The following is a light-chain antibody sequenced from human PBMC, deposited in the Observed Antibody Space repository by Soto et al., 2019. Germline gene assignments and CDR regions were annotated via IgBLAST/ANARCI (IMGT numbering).Light chain of an antibody. CDR1: SSDVGGYNY. Sequence: QSVLTQPASVSGSPGQSITISCTGTSSDVGGYNYVSWYQQHPGKAPKLMIYDVSNRPSGVSNRFSGSKSGNTASLTISGLQAEDEADYYCNSYTSSYTWVFGGGTKVTVL. J-gene: IGLJ3*02. CDR3: NSYTSSYTWV. V-gene: IGLV2-14*01. CDR2: DVS.